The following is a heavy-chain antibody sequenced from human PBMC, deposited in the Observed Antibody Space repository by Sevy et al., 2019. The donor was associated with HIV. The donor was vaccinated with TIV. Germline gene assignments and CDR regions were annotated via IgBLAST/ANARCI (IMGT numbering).Heavy chain of an antibody. CDR1: GFTFSAYW. D-gene: IGHD6-6*01. CDR2: LNQDGSEK. Sequence: GGSLRLSCAASGFTFSAYWMAWVRQAPGKGLEWVANLNQDGSEKYPVDSVKGRFTISRDNAKNSLYLQMNSVRVEDTGIYYWAMEAWRSLVNWGRGTMVTVSS. V-gene: IGHV3-7*04. J-gene: IGHJ3*01. CDR3: AMEAWRSLVN.